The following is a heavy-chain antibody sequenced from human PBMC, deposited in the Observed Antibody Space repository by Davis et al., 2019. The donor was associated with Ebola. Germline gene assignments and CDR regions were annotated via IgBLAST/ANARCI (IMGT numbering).Heavy chain of an antibody. D-gene: IGHD6-6*01. CDR3: ARRDRGSSLYYYYYMDV. CDR2: IKKDGSEK. Sequence: SPIPPRESLGFTYSRYWLTWVRQAPGTGLERVAIIKKDGSEKHYADSVEGRFTISRVNAKNSLFLQMNSLRAEDTAVYYCARRDRGSSLYYYYYMDVWGKGTTVTVSS. V-gene: IGHV3-7*03. CDR1: GFTYSRYW. J-gene: IGHJ6*03.